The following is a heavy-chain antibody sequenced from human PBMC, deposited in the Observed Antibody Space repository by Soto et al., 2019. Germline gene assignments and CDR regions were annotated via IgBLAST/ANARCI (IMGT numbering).Heavy chain of an antibody. CDR3: ARNQTPRHCCSGGSCSTDFDY. D-gene: IGHD2-15*01. CDR2: INPSGGST. Sequence: GASVKVSCKASGYTFTSYYMHWVRQAPGQGLEWMGIINPSGGSTSYAQKFQGRVTMTRDTSTSTVYMELSSLRSEDTAVYYCARNQTPRHCCSGGSCSTDFDYWGQGSRVTVSS. J-gene: IGHJ4*02. CDR1: GYTFTSYY. V-gene: IGHV1-46*01.